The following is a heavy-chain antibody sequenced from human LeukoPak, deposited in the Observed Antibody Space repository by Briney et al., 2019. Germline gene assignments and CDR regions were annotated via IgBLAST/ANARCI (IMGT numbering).Heavy chain of an antibody. D-gene: IGHD3-10*01. CDR2: IRYDGSNK. CDR1: GFTFSSYG. Sequence: GGSLRLSCAASGFTFSSYGMHWVRQAPGKGLEWVAFIRYDGSNKYYADSVKGRFTISRDNSKNTLYLQMNSLRAEDTAVYYCAKEKGITSSAVYSWGQGTLVTVSS. V-gene: IGHV3-30*02. CDR3: AKEKGITSSAVYS. J-gene: IGHJ4*02.